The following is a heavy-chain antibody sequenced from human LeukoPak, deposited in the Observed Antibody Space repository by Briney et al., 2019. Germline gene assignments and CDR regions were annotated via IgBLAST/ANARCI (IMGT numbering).Heavy chain of an antibody. CDR1: GFTFSSYA. CDR2: ISYDGSNK. D-gene: IGHD3/OR15-3a*01. J-gene: IGHJ2*01. V-gene: IGHV3-30-3*02. Sequence: GRSLRLSCAASGFTFSSYAMHWVRQAPGKGLEWVAVISYDGSNKYYADSVKGRFTISRDNSKNTLYLQMNSLRAEDTAVYYCAKTPVPRPGDWWYFDLWGRGTRVTVSS. CDR3: AKTPVPRPGDWWYFDL.